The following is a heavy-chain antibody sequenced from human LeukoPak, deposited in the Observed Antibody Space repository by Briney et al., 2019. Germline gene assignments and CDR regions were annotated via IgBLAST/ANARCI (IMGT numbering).Heavy chain of an antibody. D-gene: IGHD5-12*01. CDR3: AKVQYSDYDMNFDS. J-gene: IGHJ4*02. V-gene: IGHV3-23*01. CDR1: GFTFSTYA. Sequence: GGSLRLSCAASGFTFSTYAMSWVRQAPGMGLEWVSAIGGSDGNTYYADSVKGRFTISRDNSKNSLYLQINSLRADDTAVYYCAKVQYSDYDMNFDSWGQGTLVTVSS. CDR2: IGGSDGNT.